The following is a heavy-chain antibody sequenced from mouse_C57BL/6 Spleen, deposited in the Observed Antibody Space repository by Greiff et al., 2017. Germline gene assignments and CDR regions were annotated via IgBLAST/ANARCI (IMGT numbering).Heavy chain of an antibody. V-gene: IGHV1-54*01. CDR3: ARSITTVVEGMDY. Sequence: QVQLQQSGAELVRPGTSVKVSCKASGYAFTNYLIEWVKQRPGQGLEWIGVINPGSGGTNYNEKFKGKATLTADKSSSTAYMQLSSLTSEDSAVYFCARSITTVVEGMDYWGQGTSVTVSS. CDR2: INPGSGGT. D-gene: IGHD1-1*01. J-gene: IGHJ4*01. CDR1: GYAFTNYL.